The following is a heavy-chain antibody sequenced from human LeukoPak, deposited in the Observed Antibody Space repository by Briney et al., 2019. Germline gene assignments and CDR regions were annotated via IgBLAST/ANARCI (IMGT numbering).Heavy chain of an antibody. D-gene: IGHD6-19*01. CDR3: SRGSIENGSGWYIDY. Sequence: GGSLRLSCTTSGFTFSDYAVAWVRQAPGKGLEWVRFARNRAYGGATEYAASAKGRFTISRDDSRNIAYLQMSGLQTDDTAVYYCSRGSIENGSGWYIDYWGQGTLVTVSS. CDR1: GFTFSDYA. CDR2: ARNRAYGGAT. J-gene: IGHJ4*02. V-gene: IGHV3-49*04.